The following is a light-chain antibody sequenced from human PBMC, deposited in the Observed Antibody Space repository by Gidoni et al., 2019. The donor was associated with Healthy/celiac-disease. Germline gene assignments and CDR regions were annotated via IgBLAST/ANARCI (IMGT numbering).Light chain of an antibody. CDR1: QSVSSY. CDR2: DAS. J-gene: IGKJ4*01. V-gene: IGKV3-11*01. Sequence: EIVLTQSPATLSFAPWERSTLSCRASQSVSSYLAWYQQKPGQAPRLLIYDASNRATGIPARFSGSGSGTDFTLTISSLEPEDFAVYYCQQRSNWPLTFGGGTKVEIK. CDR3: QQRSNWPLT.